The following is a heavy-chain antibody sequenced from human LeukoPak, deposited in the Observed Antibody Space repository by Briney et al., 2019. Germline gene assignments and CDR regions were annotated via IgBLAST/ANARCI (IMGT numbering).Heavy chain of an antibody. D-gene: IGHD6-13*01. CDR2: MYYSGST. CDR3: ARRVGKAADGNPSDI. CDR1: GGSITYYY. J-gene: IGHJ3*02. V-gene: IGHV4-59*08. Sequence: SETLSLTCTVSGGSITYYYWSWIRQPPGKGLEWIGYMYYSGSTDYNPSLKSRVTISVDTSKNQFSLKLRSVTAADTAVYYCARRVGKAADGNPSDIWGQGTMVTVSS.